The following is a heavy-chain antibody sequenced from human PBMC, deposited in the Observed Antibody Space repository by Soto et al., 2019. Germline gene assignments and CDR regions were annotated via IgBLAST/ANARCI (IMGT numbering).Heavy chain of an antibody. Sequence: ASVKVSCKASGYTFTSYDINWVRQATGQGLEWMGWMNPNSGNTVYAQKFQGRVTMTRNTSISTAYMELSSLRSEDTAVYYCARDQTNYGMDVWGQGTKVTVSS. CDR3: ARDQTNYGMDV. V-gene: IGHV1-8*01. J-gene: IGHJ6*02. CDR1: GYTFTSYD. CDR2: MNPNSGNT.